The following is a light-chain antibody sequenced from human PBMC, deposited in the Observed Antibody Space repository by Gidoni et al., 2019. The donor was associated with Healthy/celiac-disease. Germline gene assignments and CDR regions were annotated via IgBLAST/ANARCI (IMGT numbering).Light chain of an antibody. J-gene: IGKJ1*01. V-gene: IGKV3-11*01. CDR3: QQSGT. CDR2: DAS. Sequence: PRLLIYDASNRATGIPARFSGSGSGTDFTLTISSLEPEDFAVYYCQQSGTFGQXTKAEIK.